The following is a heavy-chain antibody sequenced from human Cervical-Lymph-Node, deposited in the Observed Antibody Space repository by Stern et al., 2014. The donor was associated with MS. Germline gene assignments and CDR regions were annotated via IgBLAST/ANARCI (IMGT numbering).Heavy chain of an antibody. D-gene: IGHD1-14*01. CDR2: IYPGDSEP. Sequence: EVQLVEAGAELIRPGESLKISCKGAGFKFSIYWIAWVRQMPGKGLEWMGIIYPGDSEPRYIPSVQCQVTMSADKSTSTADLQWSSLNASDTAMYFCARQTTAWASDVWGQGTLVTVSS. CDR3: ARQTTAWASDV. J-gene: IGHJ4*02. V-gene: IGHV5-51*01. CDR1: GFKFSIYW.